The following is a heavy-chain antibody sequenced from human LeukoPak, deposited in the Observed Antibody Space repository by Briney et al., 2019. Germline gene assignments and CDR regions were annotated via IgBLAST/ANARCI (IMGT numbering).Heavy chain of an antibody. CDR3: ASARDYGDYELGN. D-gene: IGHD4-17*01. CDR2: ISSSSSYI. J-gene: IGHJ4*02. Sequence: GGSLRLSCAASGFTFSSYSMNWVRQAPGKGLEWVSSISSSSSYIYYADSVKGRFTISRDNAKNSLYLQVNSLRAEDTAVYYCASARDYGDYELGNWGQGTLVTVSS. CDR1: GFTFSSYS. V-gene: IGHV3-21*01.